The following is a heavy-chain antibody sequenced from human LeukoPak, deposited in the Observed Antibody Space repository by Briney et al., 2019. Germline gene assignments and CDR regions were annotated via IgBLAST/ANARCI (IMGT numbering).Heavy chain of an antibody. V-gene: IGHV3-53*01. Sequence: GGSLRLSCAASGFTFSSYAMSWVRQAPGKGLEWVSIIYTGGNTYYADSVEGRFTISRDISKNTLYLQINSLRAEDTAVYYCARGTVTAPDYWGQGTLVTVSS. CDR3: ARGTVTAPDY. J-gene: IGHJ4*02. CDR1: GFTFSSYA. CDR2: IYTGGNT. D-gene: IGHD4-17*01.